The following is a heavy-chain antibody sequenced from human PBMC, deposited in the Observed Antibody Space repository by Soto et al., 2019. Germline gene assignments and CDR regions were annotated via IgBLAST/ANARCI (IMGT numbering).Heavy chain of an antibody. V-gene: IGHV4-39*02. CDR1: GGSISSSSYY. CDR3: ARPACGYDQGYYFDY. Sequence: PSETLSLTCTVSGGSISSSSYYWGWIRQPPGKGLEWIGSIYYSGSTYYNPSLKSRVTISVDTSKNHFSLKLSSVTAADTAVYYCARPACGYDQGYYFDYWGQGNLVTVSS. CDR2: IYYSGST. D-gene: IGHD5-12*01. J-gene: IGHJ4*02.